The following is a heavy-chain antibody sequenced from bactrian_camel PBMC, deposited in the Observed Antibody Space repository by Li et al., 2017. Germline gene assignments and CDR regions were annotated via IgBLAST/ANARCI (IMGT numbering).Heavy chain of an antibody. CDR2: ISDDSRTT. V-gene: IGHV3S1*01. D-gene: IGHD2*01. J-gene: IGHJ4*01. Sequence: VQLVESGGGSVQAGGPLTLSCAVSSEIWKKYCVAWVRQAPGKEFEWVASISDDSRTTDYGGFLKTRFTISRDNAKNTVYLQMNSLRTEDTGTYYCAKSLASALNVTGRSPGTQVTVS. CDR1: SEIWKKYC.